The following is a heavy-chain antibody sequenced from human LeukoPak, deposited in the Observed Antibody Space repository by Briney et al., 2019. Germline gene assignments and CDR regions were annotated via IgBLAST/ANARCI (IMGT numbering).Heavy chain of an antibody. CDR3: ARLRWLRGKIDY. D-gene: IGHD5-24*01. J-gene: IGHJ4*02. Sequence: PSETLSLTCTVSRGSISSGNYYWSWIRQPAGKGLEWIGRFHTRGSTNYNPSLKSRAIISLDTSKNQFSLKLRSVTAADTAVYYCARLRWLRGKIDYWGQGTLVTVSS. V-gene: IGHV4-61*02. CDR1: RGSISSGNYY. CDR2: FHTRGST.